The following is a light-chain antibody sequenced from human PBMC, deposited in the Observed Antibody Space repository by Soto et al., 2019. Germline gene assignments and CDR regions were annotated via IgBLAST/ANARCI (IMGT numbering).Light chain of an antibody. CDR1: SSSIGSNY. CDR2: RDS. Sequence: QSVLTQPPSASGTPGQRVTISCSESSSSIGSNYIYWYQQLPGTAPKLLIYRDSQRPSGVPDRFSGSKSGTSASLATSGLRSEDEADYYCAAWDDSLRGWVFGGGTKLTVL. V-gene: IGLV1-47*01. J-gene: IGLJ3*02. CDR3: AAWDDSLRGWV.